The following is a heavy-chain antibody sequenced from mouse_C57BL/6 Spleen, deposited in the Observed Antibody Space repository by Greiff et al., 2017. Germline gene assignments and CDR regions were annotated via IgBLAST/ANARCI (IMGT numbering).Heavy chain of an antibody. Sequence: QVQLQQPGAELVMPGASVKLSCKASGYTFTSYWMHWVKQRPGQGLEWIGEIDPSDSYTNYNQKFKGKSTLTVDKSSSTAYMQLSSLTSEDSAVYYCARWKSLLDYGSTYFDYWGQGTTLTVSS. D-gene: IGHD1-1*01. CDR1: GYTFTSYW. CDR3: ARWKSLLDYGSTYFDY. V-gene: IGHV1-69*01. J-gene: IGHJ2*01. CDR2: IDPSDSYT.